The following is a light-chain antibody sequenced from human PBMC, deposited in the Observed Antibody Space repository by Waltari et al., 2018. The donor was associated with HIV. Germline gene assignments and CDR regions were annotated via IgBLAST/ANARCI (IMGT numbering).Light chain of an antibody. Sequence: EIVLTQSPATLSLSPGERATVSCRASQSVSSSLAWYQHKPDQAPRLLIYDASNRATGIAARFSGSGSGTDFTLTINSLEPEDFAVYYCQQRSDWPRTFGQGTKVEI. V-gene: IGKV3-11*01. CDR1: QSVSSS. CDR3: QQRSDWPRT. J-gene: IGKJ1*01. CDR2: DAS.